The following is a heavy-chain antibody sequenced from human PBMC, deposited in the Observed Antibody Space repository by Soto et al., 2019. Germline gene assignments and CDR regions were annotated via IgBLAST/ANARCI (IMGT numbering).Heavy chain of an antibody. J-gene: IGHJ4*02. CDR3: VQCGGDCYAFGFDY. V-gene: IGHV1-69*02. D-gene: IGHD2-21*02. CDR2: IIPILGIA. Sequence: QVQLVQSGAAVKKPGSSVKVSCKASGGTFSSYTISWVRQAPGQGLEWMGRIIPILGIANYAQKFQGRVTITADKSTSTAYMELSSLRSEDTAVYYCVQCGGDCYAFGFDYWGQGTLVTVSS. CDR1: GGTFSSYT.